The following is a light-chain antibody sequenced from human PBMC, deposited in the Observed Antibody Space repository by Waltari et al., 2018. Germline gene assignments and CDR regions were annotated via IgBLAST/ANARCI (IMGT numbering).Light chain of an antibody. CDR3: QTWGTGGV. J-gene: IGLJ3*02. CDR2: VNSDGSH. V-gene: IGLV4-69*01. CDR1: SGHSNYA. Sequence: QVVLTQAPSASASLGDSVRLTCTLSSGHSNYAIAWLQQQPEKGPRYLMKVNSDGSHSEGGDIPHRFSGDSSGAERYLIISNLQSEDEADYYCQTWGTGGVFGGGTKLTVL.